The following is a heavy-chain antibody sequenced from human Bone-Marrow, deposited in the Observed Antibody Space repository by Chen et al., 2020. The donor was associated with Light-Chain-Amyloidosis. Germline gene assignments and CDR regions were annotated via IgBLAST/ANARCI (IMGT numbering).Heavy chain of an antibody. V-gene: IGHV3-7*03. J-gene: IGHJ4*02. Sequence: EVQLLESGGGLVQPGESLTLSCVASGLIFSRFWMTWVRQLPWKGLEWVANIKQNGTERYYVDSVKGRFTISRDNTKNSVYLQMNTLRAEDTAVYYCARANYWGSYRYNAQGFDYWGRGTLVTVSS. D-gene: IGHD3-16*02. CDR3: ARANYWGSYRYNAQGFDY. CDR1: GLIFSRFW. CDR2: IKQNGTER.